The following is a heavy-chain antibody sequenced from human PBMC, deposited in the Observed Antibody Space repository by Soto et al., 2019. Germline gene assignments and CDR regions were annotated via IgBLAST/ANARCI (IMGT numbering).Heavy chain of an antibody. Sequence: QVQLVQSGPEVRKPGASVRLSCATSGYNFNQYYIHWVRQAPGQGLEGMGIINLRGGTTEYAHKFRGRVTVPGDTSTRTAYMELSSLRSEDTAVYFCARGPDDSDVPRWDHWGQGTLITVSS. CDR1: GYNFNQYY. D-gene: IGHD4-17*01. V-gene: IGHV1-46*02. CDR3: ARGPDDSDVPRWDH. CDR2: INLRGGTT. J-gene: IGHJ4*02.